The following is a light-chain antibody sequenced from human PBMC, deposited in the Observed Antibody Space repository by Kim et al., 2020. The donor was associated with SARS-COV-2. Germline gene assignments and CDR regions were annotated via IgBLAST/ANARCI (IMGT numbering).Light chain of an antibody. CDR1: SGIQVDIYN. CDR3: AIWYSNTWV. CDR2: YKSDSNK. Sequence: LTCTLRSGIQVDIYNIFWYQQKPGSRPRYLLRYKSDSNKEQGSGVPSRFSGSKDASTNAGLLLISGLQSEDEADYYCAIWYSNTWVFGGGTQLTVL. J-gene: IGLJ3*02. V-gene: IGLV5-39*01.